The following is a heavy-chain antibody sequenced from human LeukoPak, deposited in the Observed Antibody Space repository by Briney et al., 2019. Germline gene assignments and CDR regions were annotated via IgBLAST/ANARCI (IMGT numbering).Heavy chain of an antibody. V-gene: IGHV3-23*01. CDR1: GFTFSSYA. Sequence: GGSLRLSCAATGFTFSSYAMSWVRQAPGKGLEWVSAISGSGGSTYYADSVKGRFTISRDNSKSTLYLQMNSLRAEDTAVYYCAKDSQLERRIYGMDVWGQGTTVTVSS. CDR2: ISGSGGST. CDR3: AKDSQLERRIYGMDV. J-gene: IGHJ6*02. D-gene: IGHD1-1*01.